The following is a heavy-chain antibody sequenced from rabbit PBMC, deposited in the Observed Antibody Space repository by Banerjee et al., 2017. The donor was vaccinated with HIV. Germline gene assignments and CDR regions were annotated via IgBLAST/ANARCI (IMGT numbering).Heavy chain of an antibody. CDR1: GIDFSSYG. J-gene: IGHJ4*01. Sequence: QSLEESGGGLVQPGGTLTLTCKASGIDFSSYGISWVRQAPGKGLEWIGTIYGGSSRSTYYASWAKGRFTSSKTSSTTVTLQMTSLTAADTATYFCARGGYSYGDYGYGLWGPGTLVTVS. V-gene: IGHV1S40*01. CDR2: IYGGSSRST. D-gene: IGHD6-1*01. CDR3: ARGGYSYGDYGYGL.